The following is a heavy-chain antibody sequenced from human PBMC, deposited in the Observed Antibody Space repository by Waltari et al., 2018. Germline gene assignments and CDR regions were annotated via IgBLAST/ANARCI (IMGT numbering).Heavy chain of an antibody. CDR3: ARDTWGSNHYFEF. D-gene: IGHD3-16*01. V-gene: IGHV1-69*08. CDR1: GDTFSRYA. CDR2: GVPSFGTA. Sequence: QVQLVQSGAEVKKPGSSVKVSCKASGDTFSRYAISWVRQAPGQGLEWMGTGVPSFGTANYARKFQGRVTLTADKSTSTAYMELNSLTFEDTAIYFCARDTWGSNHYFEFWGQGTLVTVSS. J-gene: IGHJ4*02.